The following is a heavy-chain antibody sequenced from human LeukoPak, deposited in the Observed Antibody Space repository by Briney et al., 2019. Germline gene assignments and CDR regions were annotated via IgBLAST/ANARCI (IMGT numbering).Heavy chain of an antibody. CDR1: GFTFSNHA. Sequence: PGGSLRLSCAASGFTFSNHAVHWVRQAPGRGLESVSAISNNGGNTYYANSVKGRFTISRDNSKNTLYLQMGSLRAEDMAVYYCARGVYDSSGYYYFDYWGQGTLVTVSS. D-gene: IGHD3-22*01. CDR2: ISNNGGNT. J-gene: IGHJ4*02. CDR3: ARGVYDSSGYYYFDY. V-gene: IGHV3-64*01.